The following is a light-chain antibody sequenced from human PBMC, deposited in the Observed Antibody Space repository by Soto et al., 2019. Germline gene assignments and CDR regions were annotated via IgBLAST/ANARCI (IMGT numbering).Light chain of an antibody. CDR2: GAS. J-gene: IGKJ5*01. CDR3: QQYNNWPIT. CDR1: QSVSSSY. V-gene: IGKV3D-15*01. Sequence: EIVLTQSPATLSLSPGERATLSCRASQSVSSSYLAWYQQKPGQAPRLIIYGASSRATGIPARFSGRVSGTEFTLTISSLQSEDFAVYYCQQYNNWPITFGQGTRLEIK.